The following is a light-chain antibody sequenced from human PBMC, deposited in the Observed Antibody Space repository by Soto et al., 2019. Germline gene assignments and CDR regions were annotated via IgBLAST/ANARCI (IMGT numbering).Light chain of an antibody. V-gene: IGKV1-5*01. J-gene: IGKJ5*01. CDR3: QQLNSYPIT. CDR2: DAS. CDR1: QNINSW. Sequence: DIQMTQSPSTLSASVGDRVTINCRASQNINSWLAWYQQKPGKAPNLLIYDASTLESGVPSRFSGSGSGTDFTLTISSLQPEDFATYYCQQLNSYPITFGQGTRLEIK.